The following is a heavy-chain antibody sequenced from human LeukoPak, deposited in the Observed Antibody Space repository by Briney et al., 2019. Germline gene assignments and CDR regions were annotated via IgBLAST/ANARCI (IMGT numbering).Heavy chain of an antibody. CDR3: ARGYKYYDILTGYTFYYYYMDV. D-gene: IGHD3-9*01. V-gene: IGHV4-34*01. Sequence: SETLSLTCGVYGGSFSGYYWSWIRQPPGKGLEWIGSMYHSGSTYYNPSLKSRVTISVDTSKNQFSLKLSSVTAADTAVYYCARGYKYYDILTGYTFYYYYMDVWGKGTTVTISS. J-gene: IGHJ6*03. CDR1: GGSFSGYY. CDR2: MYHSGST.